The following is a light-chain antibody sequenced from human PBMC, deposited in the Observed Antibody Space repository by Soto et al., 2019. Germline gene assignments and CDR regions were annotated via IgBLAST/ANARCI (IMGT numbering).Light chain of an antibody. V-gene: IGKV1-33*01. CDR3: QQYNVVPPT. J-gene: IGKJ2*01. CDR1: QDISIY. CDR2: DAS. Sequence: DIQMTQSPSSLSASVGDRVTITCRASQDISIYLNWFQQKPRKAPKLLIYDASNLEKGVPSRFTGSGSGTDFTLTINSLQPDEIATYYCQQYNVVPPTFGQGTRLEI.